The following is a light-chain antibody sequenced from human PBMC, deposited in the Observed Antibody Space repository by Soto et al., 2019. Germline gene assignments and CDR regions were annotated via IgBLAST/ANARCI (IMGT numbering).Light chain of an antibody. CDR2: GAS. CDR1: ETVATN. CDR3: QQYFEWPPMT. J-gene: IGKJ1*01. V-gene: IGKV3-15*01. Sequence: VMTQSPATLSVSPGERATLSCWASETVATNLAWYQQKPGLAPRLLISGASTRAAGISDRFRGSGSGTEFTLTISSLRSEYSAIYYCQQYFEWPPMTFGQGTKVEI.